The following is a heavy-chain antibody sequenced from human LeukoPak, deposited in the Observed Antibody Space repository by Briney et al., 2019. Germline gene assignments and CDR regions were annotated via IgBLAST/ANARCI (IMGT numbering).Heavy chain of an antibody. CDR3: AILEGPAAITYYYYCMDV. J-gene: IGHJ6*02. Sequence: ASVKVSCKASGYTFTGYYMHWVRQAPGQGLEWMGRINPNSGGTNYAQKFQGRVTMTRDTSISTAYMELSRLRSDDTVVYYCAILEGPAAITYYYYCMDVWGQGTTVTVPS. D-gene: IGHD2-2*01. V-gene: IGHV1-2*05. CDR2: INPNSGGT. CDR1: GYTFTGYY.